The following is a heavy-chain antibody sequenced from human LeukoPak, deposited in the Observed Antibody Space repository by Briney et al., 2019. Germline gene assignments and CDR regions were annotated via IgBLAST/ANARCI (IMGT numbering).Heavy chain of an antibody. CDR1: GYTFTSYG. Sequence: ASVKVSCKASGYTFTSYGISWVRQAPGQGLEWMGWINTYNGNTNYPQNLQGRVTVTTDTSTTTAYMELRSLRSDDTAVYYCARDLHDTSGCSVYWGQGTLVTVSS. V-gene: IGHV1-18*01. CDR2: INTYNGNT. CDR3: ARDLHDTSGCSVY. J-gene: IGHJ4*02. D-gene: IGHD6-19*01.